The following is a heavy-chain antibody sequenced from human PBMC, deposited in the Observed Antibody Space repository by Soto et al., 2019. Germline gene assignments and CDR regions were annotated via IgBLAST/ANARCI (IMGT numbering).Heavy chain of an antibody. Sequence: SETLSLTCTVSGGSISSSSYYWGWIRQPPGKGLEWIGSIYYSGSTYYNPSLKSRVTISVDTSKNQFSLKLSSVTAADTAVYYCARRLEDYYYYYGMDVWGQGTTVTVSS. V-gene: IGHV4-39*01. CDR2: IYYSGST. CDR3: ARRLEDYYYYYGMDV. CDR1: GGSISSSSYY. J-gene: IGHJ6*02. D-gene: IGHD3-3*01.